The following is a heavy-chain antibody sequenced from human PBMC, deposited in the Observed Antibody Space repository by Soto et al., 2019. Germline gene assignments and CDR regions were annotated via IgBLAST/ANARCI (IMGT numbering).Heavy chain of an antibody. Sequence: SETLSLTCTVSGGSISSGGYYWSWIRQHPGKGLEWIGYIYYSGSTYYNPSLKSRVTISVDTSKNQFSLKLSSVTAADTAVYYCATTVGYSYGYPPGYFDYWGQGTLVTVSS. D-gene: IGHD5-18*01. V-gene: IGHV4-31*03. CDR3: ATTVGYSYGYPPGYFDY. CDR2: IYYSGST. J-gene: IGHJ4*02. CDR1: GGSISSGGYY.